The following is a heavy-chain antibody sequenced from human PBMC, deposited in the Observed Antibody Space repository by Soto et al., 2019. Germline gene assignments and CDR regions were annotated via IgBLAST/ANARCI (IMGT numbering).Heavy chain of an antibody. CDR3: ARDLGYSSREDV. J-gene: IGHJ6*02. V-gene: IGHV1-69*08. D-gene: IGHD6-13*01. CDR1: GGTFSSYT. Sequence: QVQLVQSGAEVKKPGSSVKVSCKASGGTFSSYTISWVRQAPGPGLEWMGRIIPILGIANYAQKFQGRVTITADKSTSTAYMELRSLRSEDTAVYYCARDLGYSSREDVWGQGTTVTVSS. CDR2: IIPILGIA.